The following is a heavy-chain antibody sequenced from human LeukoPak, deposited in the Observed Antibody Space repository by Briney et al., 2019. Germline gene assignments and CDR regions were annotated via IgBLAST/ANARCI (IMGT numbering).Heavy chain of an antibody. V-gene: IGHV4-30-4*07. CDR1: GGSISSGGYS. D-gene: IGHD3-22*01. J-gene: IGHJ4*02. Sequence: SQTLSLTCAVSGGSISSGGYSWSWIRQPPGKGLEWIGYIYYSGSTYYNPSLKSRVAMSVDTSKNQFSLNLRSVTAADTAVYYCARGGTYDSSGQLDYWGQGTLVTVSS. CDR2: IYYSGST. CDR3: ARGGTYDSSGQLDY.